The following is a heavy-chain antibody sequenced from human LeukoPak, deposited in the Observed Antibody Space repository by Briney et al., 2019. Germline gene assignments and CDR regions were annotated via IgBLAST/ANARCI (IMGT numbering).Heavy chain of an antibody. J-gene: IGHJ4*02. D-gene: IGHD3-10*01. Sequence: SETLSLTCTVSSGSISNYYWSWIRQPPGKRLEWIGYIYHSGTTNYNPSLNSRVTMSVDTSKNQFSLKLSSVTAADTAVYYCASTYYYGSGSQFDYWGQGTMVTVSS. CDR3: ASTYYYGSGSQFDY. CDR1: SGSISNYY. V-gene: IGHV4-59*12. CDR2: IYHSGTT.